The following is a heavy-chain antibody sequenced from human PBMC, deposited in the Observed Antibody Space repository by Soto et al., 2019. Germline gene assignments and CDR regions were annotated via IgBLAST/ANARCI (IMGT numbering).Heavy chain of an antibody. Sequence: ASVKVSCKTSGYDSTAYDINWVRQASGQGLEWMGWMNPINGATGSARRFQGRVSMTRNTATGTAYLELTSLRSDDTGVYYCGRGPSPRAPAGGTPYYYAMDVWGQGTTVTVSS. D-gene: IGHD6-13*01. CDR1: GYDSTAYD. V-gene: IGHV1-8*02. J-gene: IGHJ6*02. CDR3: GRGPSPRAPAGGTPYYYAMDV. CDR2: MNPINGAT.